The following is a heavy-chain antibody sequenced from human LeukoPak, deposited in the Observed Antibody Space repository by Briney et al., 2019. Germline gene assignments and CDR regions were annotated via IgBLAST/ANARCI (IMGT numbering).Heavy chain of an antibody. D-gene: IGHD7-27*01. V-gene: IGHV1-69*04. CDR2: IIPILGIA. CDR1: GGTFSCYA. CDR3: ARDPHGDYYFDY. Sequence: GASVKVSCKASGGTFSCYAISWVRQAPGQGLEWMGRIIPILGIANYAQKFQGRVTITADKSTSTAYMELSSLRSEDTAVYYCARDPHGDYYFDYWGQGTLVTVSS. J-gene: IGHJ4*02.